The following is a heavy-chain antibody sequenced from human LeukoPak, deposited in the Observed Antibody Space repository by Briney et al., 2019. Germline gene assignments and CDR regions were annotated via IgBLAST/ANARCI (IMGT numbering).Heavy chain of an antibody. CDR1: GGTFSSYA. D-gene: IGHD3-22*01. CDR3: ARSGIKGATTMIVVVTQGAFDI. CDR2: IIPIFGTA. V-gene: IGHV1-69*13. J-gene: IGHJ3*02. Sequence: ASVKVSCKASGGTFSSYAISWVRQAPGQGLEWMGGIIPIFGTANYAQKFQGRVTITADESTSTAYMELSSLRSEDTAVYYCARSGIKGATTMIVVVTQGAFDIWGQGTMVTVSS.